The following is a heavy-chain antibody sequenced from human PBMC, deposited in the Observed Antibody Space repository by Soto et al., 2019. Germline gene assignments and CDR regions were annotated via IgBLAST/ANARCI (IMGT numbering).Heavy chain of an antibody. V-gene: IGHV4-61*01. J-gene: IGHJ5*01. Sequence: QVQLQESGPGLLRPSETLSLTCAVSRGSVSSDLFYWSWIRQPPGKGLEWIGYIYNSRGTNYNTSLKSRVTMSLDTPTNQFFLKLTSVTAADTAVYYCAREKRAGNWFDSWGQGTLVTVSS. CDR1: RGSVSSDLFY. CDR2: IYNSRGT. D-gene: IGHD3-10*01. CDR3: AREKRAGNWFDS.